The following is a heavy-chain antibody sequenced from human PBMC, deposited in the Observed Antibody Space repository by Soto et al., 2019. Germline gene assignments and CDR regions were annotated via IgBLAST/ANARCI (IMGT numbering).Heavy chain of an antibody. J-gene: IGHJ4*02. V-gene: IGHV3-66*01. CDR1: GFTVSKNY. CDR2: IYGGGTT. D-gene: IGHD1-26*01. CDR3: ASLSNSARYIDF. Sequence: EVQLAESGGGLVQPGGSLRLSCAASGFTVSKNYMNWVRQAPGKGLEWVSVIYGGGTTDYADSVKGRFTISRDNSVNTLHLQMNSLRAEDTAVYYCASLSNSARYIDFWGQGTLVTVSS.